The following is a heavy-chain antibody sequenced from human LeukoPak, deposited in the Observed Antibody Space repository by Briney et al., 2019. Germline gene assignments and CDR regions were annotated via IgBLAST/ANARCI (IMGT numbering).Heavy chain of an antibody. CDR1: GGTFSSYA. CDR2: IIPTFGTA. CDR3: AIWVLLWFGDYYYYYMDV. V-gene: IGHV1-69*05. J-gene: IGHJ6*03. D-gene: IGHD3-10*01. Sequence: SVKVSCKASGGTFSSYAISWVRQAPGQGLEWMGGIIPTFGTANYAQKFQGRVTITTDESTSTAYMELSSLRSEDTAVYYCAIWVLLWFGDYYYYYMDVWGKGTTVTVSS.